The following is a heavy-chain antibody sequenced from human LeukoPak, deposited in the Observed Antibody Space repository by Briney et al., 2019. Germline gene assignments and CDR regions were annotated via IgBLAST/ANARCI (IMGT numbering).Heavy chain of an antibody. CDR3: AREPRVEWLQQYYFDY. D-gene: IGHD5-24*01. J-gene: IGHJ4*02. Sequence: GGSLRLSCAASGFTFSSYSMNWVRQAPGKGLEWVSYISSSGSTIYYADSVKGRFTISRDNAKNSLYLQMNSLRAEDTAVYYCAREPRVEWLQQYYFDYWGQGTLVTVSS. CDR2: ISSSGSTI. V-gene: IGHV3-48*04. CDR1: GFTFSSYS.